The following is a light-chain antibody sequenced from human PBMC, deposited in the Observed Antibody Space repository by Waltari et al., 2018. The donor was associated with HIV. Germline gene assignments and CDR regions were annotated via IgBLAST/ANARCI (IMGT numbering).Light chain of an antibody. V-gene: IGLV3-10*01. CDR3: YSTDSSGNHRGV. Sequence: SYELTQPPSVSVSPGQTARITCSGDALTKKYAYWYQQKSGQAPVLVIYEDFKRPSGIPERFSGSSSGTMATLTISGAQVEDEADYYCYSTDSSGNHRGVFGGGTKLTVL. J-gene: IGLJ2*01. CDR2: EDF. CDR1: ALTKKY.